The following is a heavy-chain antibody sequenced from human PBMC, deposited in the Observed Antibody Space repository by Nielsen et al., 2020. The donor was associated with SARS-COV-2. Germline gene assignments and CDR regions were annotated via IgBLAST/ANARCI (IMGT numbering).Heavy chain of an antibody. CDR1: GFTFSSYS. Sequence: GGSLRLSCAASGFTFSSYSMNWVRQAPGKGLEWVSSISSSSSYIYYADSVKGRFTISRDNAKNSLYLQMNSLRAEDTAVYYCAKAPNPLAAAGYYYFDYWGQGTLVTVSS. CDR3: AKAPNPLAAAGYYYFDY. J-gene: IGHJ4*02. V-gene: IGHV3-21*01. CDR2: ISSSSSYI. D-gene: IGHD6-13*01.